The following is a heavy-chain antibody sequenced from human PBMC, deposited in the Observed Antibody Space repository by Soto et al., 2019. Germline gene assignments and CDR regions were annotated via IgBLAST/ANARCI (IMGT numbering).Heavy chain of an antibody. V-gene: IGHV1-3*01. CDR2: INAGNGNT. Sequence: GASVKVSCKASGYTFTSYAMHWVRQAPGQRLEWMGWINAGNGNTKYSQKFQGRVTITRDTSASTAYMELSSLRSEDTAVYYCARANTIFGVVDPYYYYAMDVCGHGTTVTVS. CDR1: GYTFTSYA. J-gene: IGHJ6*02. D-gene: IGHD3-3*01. CDR3: ARANTIFGVVDPYYYYAMDV.